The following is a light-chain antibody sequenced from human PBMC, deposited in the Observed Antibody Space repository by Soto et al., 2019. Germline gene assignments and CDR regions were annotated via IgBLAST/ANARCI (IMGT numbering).Light chain of an antibody. J-gene: IGLJ2*01. CDR2: EAK. V-gene: IGLV2-23*01. CDR1: SGDIWTYNL. CDR3: CSYEGRSSVL. Sequence: QSALTQPASVSGSPGQSITISCTGTSGDIWTYNLVSWYQQHPGRAPKIIIFEAKKRPSGVSNRFSGFKSGNTASLAISGLQAEDEAAYHCCSYEGRSSVLCGGGTKVTVL.